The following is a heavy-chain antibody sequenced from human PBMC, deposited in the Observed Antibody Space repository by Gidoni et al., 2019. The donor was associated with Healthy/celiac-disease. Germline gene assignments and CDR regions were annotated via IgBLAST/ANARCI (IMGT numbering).Heavy chain of an antibody. Sequence: QGQLKESGTRLVKPSQTRSLTCAVSGGSPSSGGYYWGWIRQHPGKGLEWIGYLYYSGSTYYNPSLKSRVTISVDTSKNQFSLKLSSVTAADTAVYYCARVTGIRYYYYYMDVWGKGTTVTVSS. CDR1: GGSPSSGGYY. D-gene: IGHD5-18*01. V-gene: IGHV4-31*11. J-gene: IGHJ6*03. CDR2: LYYSGST. CDR3: ARVTGIRYYYYYMDV.